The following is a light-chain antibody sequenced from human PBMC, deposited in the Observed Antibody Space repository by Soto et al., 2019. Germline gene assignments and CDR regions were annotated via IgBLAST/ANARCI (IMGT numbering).Light chain of an antibody. CDR2: EVS. V-gene: IGLV2-14*01. Sequence: QSALTQPASVSGSPGQSITISCTGTSSDVGAYNYVSWYQQHPGKAPKLMIFEVSDRTSGVSNRFSGSKSGNTASLTISGLQAEDEAYYYCSSYTSSNTLGLGGGTKLTVL. CDR1: SSDVGAYNY. CDR3: SSYTSSNTLG. J-gene: IGLJ2*01.